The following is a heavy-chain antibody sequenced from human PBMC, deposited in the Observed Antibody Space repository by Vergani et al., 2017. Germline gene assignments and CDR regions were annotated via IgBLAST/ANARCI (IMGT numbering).Heavy chain of an antibody. D-gene: IGHD1-14*01. J-gene: IGHJ6*03. V-gene: IGHV4-59*01. Sequence: QVHLQESGPGLVKPSETLSLTCTVSGGPISSYYWSWIRQPPGKGLEWIGYIYYSGSTNYNPSLKSRVTISVDTSKNQFSLKLNSVTAADTAVYSCVRGDRGYYYYYMDVWGKGP. CDR1: GGPISSYY. CDR2: IYYSGST. CDR3: VRGDRGYYYYYMDV.